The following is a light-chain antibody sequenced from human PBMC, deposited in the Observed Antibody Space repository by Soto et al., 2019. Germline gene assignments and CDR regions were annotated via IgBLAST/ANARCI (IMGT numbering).Light chain of an antibody. V-gene: IGKV1-9*01. J-gene: IGKJ4*01. CDR3: QQLKSYPLS. CDR2: AAS. Sequence: DIQLTQSPSFLSASVGDRVTITCRTSQDISSYLAWYQQKPGKAPQLLISAASTLQSGVPSRFSGSGSGTEFTLTISSLQPEDFATYCCQQLKSYPLSFGGGTQVEI. CDR1: QDISSY.